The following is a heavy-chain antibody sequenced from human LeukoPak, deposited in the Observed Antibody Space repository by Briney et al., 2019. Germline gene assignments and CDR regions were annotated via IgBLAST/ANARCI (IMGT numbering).Heavy chain of an antibody. V-gene: IGHV1-2*02. D-gene: IGHD6-19*01. J-gene: IGHJ5*02. Sequence: GASVKVSCKASGYTFIDYYIHWVRQAPGQGLEWMGWLNPNSGDTKYAQKFQGRVTMTRDTSIRTAYMELSGLRSDDTAVYYCAREGITMADTNWFDPWGQGTLVTVSS. CDR3: AREGITMADTNWFDP. CDR2: LNPNSGDT. CDR1: GYTFIDYY.